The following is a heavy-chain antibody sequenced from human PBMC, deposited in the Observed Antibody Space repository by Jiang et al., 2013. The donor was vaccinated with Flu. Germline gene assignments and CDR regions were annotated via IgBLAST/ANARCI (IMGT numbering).Heavy chain of an antibody. J-gene: IGHJ4*02. Sequence: TCTVSGGSISSGNWWSWVRQPPGKGLEWIGEIYHSGSTNYNPSLKSRVSISVDKSTNQFSLNLSSVTAADTAVYYCARRPYTNYDYWGQGTLVTVSS. V-gene: IGHV4-4*02. CDR3: ARRPYTNYDY. CDR1: GGSISSGNW. CDR2: IYHSGST. D-gene: IGHD2-8*01.